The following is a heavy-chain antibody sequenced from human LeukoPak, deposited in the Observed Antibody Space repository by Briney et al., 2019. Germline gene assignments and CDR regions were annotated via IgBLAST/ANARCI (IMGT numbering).Heavy chain of an antibody. CDR2: IHYSGST. CDR1: GGSFSSGDNY. Sequence: SETLSLTCTVSGGSFSSGDNYCSWIRQPPGKGLEWIGYIHYSGSTFYNPTLKSRVTMSVDTSKNQFSLKLNSVTAADTAVYYCARGELLYDNWGKGTLVSVSS. J-gene: IGHJ4*02. D-gene: IGHD2-15*01. V-gene: IGHV4-30-4*01. CDR3: ARGELLYDN.